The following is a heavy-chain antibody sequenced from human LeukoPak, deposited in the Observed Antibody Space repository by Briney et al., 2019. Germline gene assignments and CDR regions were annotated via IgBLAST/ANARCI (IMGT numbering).Heavy chain of an antibody. J-gene: IGHJ4*02. Sequence: PSETLSLTCAVYGGSFSGYYWSWVRQPPGKGLEWIGEINHSGSTNYNPSLKSRVTISVDTSKNQFSLKLSSVTAADTAVYYCARHLYSYLDYWGQGTLVTVSS. D-gene: IGHD2-2*02. CDR2: INHSGST. CDR3: ARHLYSYLDY. V-gene: IGHV4-34*01. CDR1: GGSFSGYY.